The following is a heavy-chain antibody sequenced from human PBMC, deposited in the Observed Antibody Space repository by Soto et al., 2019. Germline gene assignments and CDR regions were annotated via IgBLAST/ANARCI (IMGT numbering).Heavy chain of an antibody. J-gene: IGHJ5*02. CDR3: GHRRNEAARCWFDP. CDR2: IYANGNE. D-gene: IGHD6-6*01. CDR1: GLSLNSGAGA. Sequence: QITLKESGPTLVKPTQTLTLTCTFSGLSLNSGAGAVGWVRQPPGKGLEWLAVIYANGNERYSPALKTRLTITKDTSKNQVVLTMTDMAPEDTAMYFCGHRRNEAARCWFDPWGQGILVSVSS. V-gene: IGHV2-5*01.